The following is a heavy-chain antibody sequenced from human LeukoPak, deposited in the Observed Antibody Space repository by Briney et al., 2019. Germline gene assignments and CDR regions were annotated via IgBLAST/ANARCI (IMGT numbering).Heavy chain of an antibody. CDR1: GYTFTSYD. CDR3: AREGSGSFSFDP. CDR2: MNPNSGNT. V-gene: IGHV1-8*03. J-gene: IGHJ5*02. Sequence: ASVKVSCKASGYTFTSYDINWVRQATGQGLEWMGWMNPNSGNTGYAQKFQGRVTITRNTSISTAYMELSSLRSEDTAVYYCAREGSGSFSFDPWGQGTLVTVSS. D-gene: IGHD1-26*01.